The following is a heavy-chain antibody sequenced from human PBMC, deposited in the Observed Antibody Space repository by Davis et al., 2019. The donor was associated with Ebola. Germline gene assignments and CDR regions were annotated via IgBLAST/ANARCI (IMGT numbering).Heavy chain of an antibody. Sequence: GGSLRLSCAASGFTFSSYSMNWVRQAPGKGLEWVSSIGSVSSYIMYADSVKGRFTISRDNAKKSLELRMESLRAEDTAVYYCVRGGCSSSTCYEGWFDPWGEGTLVTVSS. CDR2: IGSVSSYI. CDR3: VRGGCSSSTCYEGWFDP. D-gene: IGHD2-2*01. V-gene: IGHV3-21*01. CDR1: GFTFSSYS. J-gene: IGHJ5*02.